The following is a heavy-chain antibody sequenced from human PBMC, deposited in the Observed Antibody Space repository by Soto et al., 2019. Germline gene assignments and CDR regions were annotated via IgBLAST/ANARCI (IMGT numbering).Heavy chain of an antibody. D-gene: IGHD1-1*01. CDR2: ISSGSITR. V-gene: IGHV3-48*02. J-gene: IGHJ6*02. CDR1: GFSFGSST. CDR3: ARVRGNDASDYYGMDV. Sequence: GVSRRLSCAASGFSFGSSTMNCVSQAPGKGLEWVSYISSGSITRYYAESVKGRFTMSRDNGKNSLYLQMNSLRDEDTAVYYCARVRGNDASDYYGMDVWGQGTTVTVSS.